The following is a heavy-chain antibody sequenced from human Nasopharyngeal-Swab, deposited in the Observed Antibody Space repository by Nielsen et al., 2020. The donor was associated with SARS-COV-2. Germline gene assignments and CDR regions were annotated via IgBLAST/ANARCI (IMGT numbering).Heavy chain of an antibody. Sequence: VRQAPGKGLEWVSAISGSGGSTYYADSVKGRFTISRDNSKNTLYLQMNGLRAEDTAVYYCAKMAGRGYSYGDFEGYFDYWGQGTLVTVSS. CDR2: ISGSGGST. CDR3: AKMAGRGYSYGDFEGYFDY. D-gene: IGHD5-18*01. J-gene: IGHJ4*02. V-gene: IGHV3-23*01.